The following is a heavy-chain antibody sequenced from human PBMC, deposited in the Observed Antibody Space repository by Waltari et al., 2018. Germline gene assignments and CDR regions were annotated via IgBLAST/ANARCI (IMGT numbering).Heavy chain of an antibody. V-gene: IGHV5-51*03. CDR3: AMNVLRYFDWSKGIDAFDI. CDR1: GYSFTSYW. CDR2: IYPGDSDT. J-gene: IGHJ3*02. D-gene: IGHD3-9*01. Sequence: EVQLVQSGAEVKKPGESLKISCKGSGYSFTSYWIGWVRQMPGKGLEWMGIIYPGDSDTRYSPSFQGQVTISADKSISTAYLQWSSLKASDTAMYYCAMNVLRYFDWSKGIDAFDIWGQGTMVTVSS.